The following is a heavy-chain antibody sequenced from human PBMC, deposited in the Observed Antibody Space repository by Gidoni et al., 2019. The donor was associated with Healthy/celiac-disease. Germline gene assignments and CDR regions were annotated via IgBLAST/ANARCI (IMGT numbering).Heavy chain of an antibody. Sequence: EVQLVESGGGLVKPGGSLRLSCAASGFTFSSYSMNWVRQAPGKGLAWVSSISSSSSYIYYADSVKGRFTISRDNAKNSLYLQMNSLRAEDTAVYYCARDRYSSGWYGAGFDYWGQGTLVTVSS. CDR1: GFTFSSYS. D-gene: IGHD6-19*01. CDR3: ARDRYSSGWYGAGFDY. V-gene: IGHV3-21*01. J-gene: IGHJ4*02. CDR2: ISSSSSYI.